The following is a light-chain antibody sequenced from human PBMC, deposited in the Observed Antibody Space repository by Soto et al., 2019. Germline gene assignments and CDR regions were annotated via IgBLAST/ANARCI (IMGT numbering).Light chain of an antibody. J-gene: IGKJ3*01. CDR3: QQFGSSPGFT. Sequence: EIVLTQSPGTLSLSPGERATLSCRARQSINNRYLAWYQQKPGQAPRLLIYGASSRATGTPDRFSGSGSGTDFTLTISRLEPEDFAVYYCQQFGSSPGFTFGPGTKVDMK. CDR2: GAS. V-gene: IGKV3-20*01. CDR1: QSINNRY.